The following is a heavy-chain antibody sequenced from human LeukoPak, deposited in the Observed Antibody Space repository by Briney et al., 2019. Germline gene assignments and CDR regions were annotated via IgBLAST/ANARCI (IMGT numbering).Heavy chain of an antibody. J-gene: IGHJ3*01. D-gene: IGHD3-16*01. Sequence: ASVKVSCKASGYTFTGYYMHCVRQAPGQGLEWMGRVDPEDGGAIYAETFQGRVTITADTSTDTAYMELNSLISEDTAVYYCATGGNDAFAVWGQGTLVTVSS. CDR2: VDPEDGGA. CDR1: GYTFTGYY. V-gene: IGHV1-69-2*01. CDR3: ATGGNDAFAV.